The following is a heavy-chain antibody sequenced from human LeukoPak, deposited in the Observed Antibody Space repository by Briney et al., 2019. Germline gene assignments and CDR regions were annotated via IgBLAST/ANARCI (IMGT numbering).Heavy chain of an antibody. CDR1: GGTFSSYA. CDR3: ARSMGIAGTTGYFQH. CDR2: IIPIFGIA. V-gene: IGHV1-69*04. J-gene: IGHJ1*01. D-gene: IGHD1-7*01. Sequence: ASVKVSCKASGGTFSSYAISWVRQAPGQGLEWMGRIIPIFGIANYAQKFQGRVTITADKSTSTAYMELSSLRSEDTAVYYCARSMGIAGTTGYFQHWGQGTPVTVSS.